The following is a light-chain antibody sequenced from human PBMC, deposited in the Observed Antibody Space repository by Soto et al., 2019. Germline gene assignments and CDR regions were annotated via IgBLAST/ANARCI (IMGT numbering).Light chain of an antibody. CDR1: QSVSSY. J-gene: IGKJ5*01. CDR3: QPRSKWPPGGGGIT. CDR2: DAS. V-gene: IGKV3-11*01. Sequence: EIVLTQSPATLSLSPGERATLSCRASQSVSSYLAWYQQKPGQAPRLLIYDASNRATGIPARFSGSGSGTDFTLPISSLGPGDFAVYYCQPRSKWPPGGGGITFGQGTRLEIK.